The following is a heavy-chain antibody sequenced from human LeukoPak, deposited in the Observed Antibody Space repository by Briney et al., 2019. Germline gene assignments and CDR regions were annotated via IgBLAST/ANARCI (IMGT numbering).Heavy chain of an antibody. Sequence: ASVKVSCKASGYTFTGYYMHWVRQAPGQGLEWMGWINPNSGGTNYAQKFQGRVTMTRDTSISTAYMELSRLRSDDTAVYYCARVSTKQYYDFWSGPLDAFDIWGQGTMVTVSS. CDR1: GYTFTGYY. J-gene: IGHJ3*02. CDR3: ARVSTKQYYDFWSGPLDAFDI. CDR2: INPNSGGT. V-gene: IGHV1-2*02. D-gene: IGHD3-3*01.